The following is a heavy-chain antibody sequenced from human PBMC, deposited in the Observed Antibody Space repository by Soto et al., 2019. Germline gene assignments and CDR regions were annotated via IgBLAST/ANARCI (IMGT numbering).Heavy chain of an antibody. CDR1: GFTFSGFW. Sequence: EVQLVESGGGLVQPGGSLRLSCTASGFTFSGFWMHWVRQAPGKGLVWVSRINGDGSVTNYADSVEGRFTISRDNAKKPVYLRMNSLGGEDRTEYYCVRVKAPRGWGAFDYGGKGTLVTVSS. CDR2: INGDGSVT. D-gene: IGHD3-16*01. J-gene: IGHJ4*02. CDR3: VRVKAPRGWGAFDY. V-gene: IGHV3-74*01.